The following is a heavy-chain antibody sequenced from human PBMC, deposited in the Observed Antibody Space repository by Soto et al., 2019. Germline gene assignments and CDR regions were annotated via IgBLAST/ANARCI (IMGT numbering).Heavy chain of an antibody. CDR3: VRHSYDSAGNYYEGAY. V-gene: IGHV5-10-1*01. Sequence: GESLKISCKGSGYSFTTYWITWVRQMPGKGLEWMGRIDPSDSYTNYSPSFQGHVTISADKSITTAYLQWSSLKASDTAMYYCVRHSYDSAGNYYEGAYWGQGTLVTVSS. CDR2: IDPSDSYT. J-gene: IGHJ4*02. CDR1: GYSFTTYW. D-gene: IGHD3-22*01.